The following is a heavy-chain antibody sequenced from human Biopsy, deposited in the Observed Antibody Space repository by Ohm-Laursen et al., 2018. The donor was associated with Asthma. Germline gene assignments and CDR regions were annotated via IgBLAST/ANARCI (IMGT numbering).Heavy chain of an antibody. CDR3: ARHPNNGDYSYWYFDL. Sequence: SDTLSLTCTISGFSMDTNSYFWGWIRQPPGKGLEWIGGVFYTGITYYNPSLESRVTMSVDTSKGQFFLEVNSVTAPDTAVYYCARHPNNGDYSYWYFDLWGRGTLVTVSS. CDR2: VFYTGIT. V-gene: IGHV4-39*01. D-gene: IGHD4-17*01. J-gene: IGHJ2*01. CDR1: GFSMDTNSYF.